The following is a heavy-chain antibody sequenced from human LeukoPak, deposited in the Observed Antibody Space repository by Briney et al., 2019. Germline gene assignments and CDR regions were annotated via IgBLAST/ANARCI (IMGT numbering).Heavy chain of an antibody. V-gene: IGHV3-23*01. Sequence: GGSLRLSCAASGFTFSTYAMIWVRQAPGKGLEWVSGISGSGDRTYYTDSVKGRFTISRDNSKYTLYLQMNSLRAEDTAIYYCAKDMGTHGNDAFDFWGQGTVVTVSS. CDR2: ISGSGDRT. J-gene: IGHJ3*01. CDR3: AKDMGTHGNDAFDF. CDR1: GFTFSTYA. D-gene: IGHD1-1*01.